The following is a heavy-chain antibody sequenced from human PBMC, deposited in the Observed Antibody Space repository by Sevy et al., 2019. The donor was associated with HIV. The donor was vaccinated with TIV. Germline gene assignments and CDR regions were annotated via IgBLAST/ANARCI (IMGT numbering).Heavy chain of an antibody. Sequence: GGSLILSCVASGFIFLNNGIHWVRQAPGKRLEWLALMSYDGNTKYYADSVKGRFTISRDQSKRTMFLQMDSLRPEDTAIYYCAKEGDGVTSHFDHWGQGTLVTVSS. CDR2: MSYDGNTK. CDR1: GFIFLNNG. V-gene: IGHV3-30*18. D-gene: IGHD2-8*01. CDR3: AKEGDGVTSHFDH. J-gene: IGHJ4*02.